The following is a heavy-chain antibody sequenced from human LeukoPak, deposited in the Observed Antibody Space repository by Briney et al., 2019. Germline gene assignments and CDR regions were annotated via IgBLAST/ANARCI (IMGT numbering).Heavy chain of an antibody. CDR2: IYYSGST. CDR1: GGSISSYY. V-gene: IGHV4-59*01. Sequence: SETLSLTCTVSGGSISSYYWSWIRQPPGKGLEWIGYIYYSGSTNYNPSLKSRVTISVDTSKNQFSLKLSSVTAADTAVYYCARDSGYSSGWGLWYFDLWGRGTLVTVSS. CDR3: ARDSGYSSGWGLWYFDL. D-gene: IGHD6-19*01. J-gene: IGHJ2*01.